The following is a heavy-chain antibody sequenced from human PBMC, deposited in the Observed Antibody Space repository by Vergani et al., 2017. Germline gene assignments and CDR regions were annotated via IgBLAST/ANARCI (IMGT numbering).Heavy chain of an antibody. Sequence: QVQLQESGPGLVKPSETLSLTCAVSGYSISSGYYWGWIRQPPGKGLEWIGSIYHSGSTYYNPSLKSRVTISVDTSKNQFSLKLSSVTAADTAVYYCARQETAMVPYYFDYWGQGTLVTVSS. D-gene: IGHD5-18*01. CDR1: GYSISSGYY. V-gene: IGHV4-38-2*01. CDR2: IYHSGST. CDR3: ARQETAMVPYYFDY. J-gene: IGHJ4*02.